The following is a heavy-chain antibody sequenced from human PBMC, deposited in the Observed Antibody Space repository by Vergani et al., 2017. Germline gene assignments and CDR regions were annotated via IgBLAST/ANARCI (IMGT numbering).Heavy chain of an antibody. Sequence: QVPLQQWGAGLLKPSETLSLTCAVYGGSFSGYFWSWLRQPPGKGLEWIGEVNDSGSTIYNPSLKSLVTISLDTSKNQFSLKLSSLTAADTAVYYCARGKLVPYYYYYGMDVWGQGTTVTVSS. CDR1: GGSFSGYF. D-gene: IGHD6-13*01. CDR3: ARGKLVPYYYYYGMDV. V-gene: IGHV4-34*01. CDR2: VNDSGST. J-gene: IGHJ6*02.